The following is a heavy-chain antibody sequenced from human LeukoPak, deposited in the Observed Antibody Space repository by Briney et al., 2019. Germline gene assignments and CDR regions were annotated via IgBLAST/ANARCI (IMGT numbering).Heavy chain of an antibody. V-gene: IGHV3-23*01. Sequence: GGSLRLSCAASGFTFSSYAMSWVRQAPGKGLEWVSAVSGSGGSTYYADSVKGRFTVSRDNSKNTLYLQMNSLRAEDTAVYYCASVGGYDILTGYYPLDYWGQGTLVTVSS. D-gene: IGHD3-9*01. CDR3: ASVGGYDILTGYYPLDY. J-gene: IGHJ4*02. CDR2: VSGSGGST. CDR1: GFTFSSYA.